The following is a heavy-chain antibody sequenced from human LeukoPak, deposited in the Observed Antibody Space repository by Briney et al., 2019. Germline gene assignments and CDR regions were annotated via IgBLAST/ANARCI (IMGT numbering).Heavy chain of an antibody. D-gene: IGHD3-10*02. CDR2: IYYTGNT. V-gene: IGHV4-4*07. Sequence: SETLSLTCSVSGGSTSDYYWNWIRQPARQGLEWLGRIYYTGNTAYNPSLESRLTMSPDTAKNQFSLKVTSVTAADTAVYYCARGGTLFTYFDSWGQGTLVTVSS. CDR1: GGSTSDYY. J-gene: IGHJ4*02. CDR3: ARGGTLFTYFDS.